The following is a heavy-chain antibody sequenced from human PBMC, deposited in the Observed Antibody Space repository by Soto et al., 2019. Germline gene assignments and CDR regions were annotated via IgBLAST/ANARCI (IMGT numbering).Heavy chain of an antibody. CDR3: AKSYYYDSSGAPFDP. V-gene: IGHV3-30*18. Sequence: PGGSLRLSCAASGFTFSSYGMHWVRQAPGKGLEWVAVISYDGSNKYYADSVKGRFTISRDNSKNTLYLQMNSLRAEDTAVYYCAKSYYYDSSGAPFDPWGQGTLVTVSS. CDR1: GFTFSSYG. J-gene: IGHJ5*02. CDR2: ISYDGSNK. D-gene: IGHD3-22*01.